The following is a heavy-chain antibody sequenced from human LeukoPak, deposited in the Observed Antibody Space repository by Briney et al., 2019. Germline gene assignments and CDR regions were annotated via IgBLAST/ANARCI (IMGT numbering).Heavy chain of an antibody. D-gene: IGHD6-19*01. V-gene: IGHV1-2*02. CDR3: ARAEFSVAGDLVDY. J-gene: IGHJ4*02. Sequence: GASVKVSCKASGYTFTNYGISWVRQAPGQGLEWMGWINPNSGGTNYAQKFQGRVTMTRDTSISTAYMELSRLRSDDTAVYYCARAEFSVAGDLVDYWGQGTLVTVSS. CDR2: INPNSGGT. CDR1: GYTFTNYG.